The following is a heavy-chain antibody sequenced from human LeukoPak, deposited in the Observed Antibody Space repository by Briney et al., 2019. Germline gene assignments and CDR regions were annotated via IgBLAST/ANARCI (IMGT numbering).Heavy chain of an antibody. CDR3: ARDHYYDSSGYYYKGYWFDP. J-gene: IGHJ5*02. D-gene: IGHD3-22*01. V-gene: IGHV1-69*13. Sequence: SVKVSCKASGGTFSSYAISWVRLAPGQGLEWMGGIIPIFGTANYAQKFQGRVTITADESTSTAYMELSSLRSEDTAVYYCARDHYYDSSGYYYKGYWFDPWGQGTLVTVSS. CDR2: IIPIFGTA. CDR1: GGTFSSYA.